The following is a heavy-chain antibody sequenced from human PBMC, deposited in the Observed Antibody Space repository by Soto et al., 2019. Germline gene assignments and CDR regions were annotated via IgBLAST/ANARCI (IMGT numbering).Heavy chain of an antibody. Sequence: SVKVSYKASGGTFSSYAISWVRQAPGQGLEWMGGIIPIFGTANYAQKFQGRVTITADESTSTAYMELSSLRSEDTAVYYCARGYSSSWYAEYWGQGTLVTVSS. CDR3: ARGYSSSWYAEY. V-gene: IGHV1-69*13. D-gene: IGHD6-13*01. J-gene: IGHJ4*02. CDR2: IIPIFGTA. CDR1: GGTFSSYA.